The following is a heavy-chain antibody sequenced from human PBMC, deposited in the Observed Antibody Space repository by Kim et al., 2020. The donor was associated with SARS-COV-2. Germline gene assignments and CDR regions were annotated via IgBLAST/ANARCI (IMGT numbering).Heavy chain of an antibody. D-gene: IGHD6-19*01. V-gene: IGHV4-34*01. J-gene: IGHJ4*02. Sequence: YSPSRKSRVTISVDTSKNQFSLELSSVTGAGTAVYYCARGGGWYGGYFDYWGQGTLVTVSS. CDR3: ARGGGWYGGYFDY.